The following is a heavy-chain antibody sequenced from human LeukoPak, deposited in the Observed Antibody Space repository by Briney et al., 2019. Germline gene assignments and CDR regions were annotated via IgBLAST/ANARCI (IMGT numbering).Heavy chain of an antibody. J-gene: IGHJ4*02. CDR1: GGSISSSSYY. CDR2: IYHSGST. CDR3: ARDNGPTHYYDSSGYLDY. Sequence: SETLSLTCTVSGGSISSSSYYWGWIRQPPGKGLEWIGYIYHSGSTYYNPSLKSRVTISVDRSKNQFSLKLSSVTAADTAVYYCARDNGPTHYYDSSGYLDYWGQGTLVTVSS. V-gene: IGHV4-39*07. D-gene: IGHD3-22*01.